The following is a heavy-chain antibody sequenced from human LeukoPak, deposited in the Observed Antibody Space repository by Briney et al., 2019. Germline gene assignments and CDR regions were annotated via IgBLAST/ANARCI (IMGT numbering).Heavy chain of an antibody. V-gene: IGHV4-38-2*01. D-gene: IGHD3-3*01. CDR3: ARVGKLRFLEWPLYFDY. Sequence: SETLSLTXAVSGYSISSGYYWGWIRQPPGKGLEWIGSIYHSGSTNYNPSLKSRVTISVDTSKNQFSLKLSSVTAADTAVYYCARVGKLRFLEWPLYFDYWGQGTLVTVSS. J-gene: IGHJ4*02. CDR1: GYSISSGYY. CDR2: IYHSGST.